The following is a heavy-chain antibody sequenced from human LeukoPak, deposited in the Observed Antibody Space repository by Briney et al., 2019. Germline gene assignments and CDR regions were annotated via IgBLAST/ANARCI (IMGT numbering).Heavy chain of an antibody. Sequence: ASVKVSCKASGGTFSSYAISWVRQAPGQGLEWMGGIIPIFGTANYAQKFQGRVTITADESTSTAYMELSSLRSEDTAVYYCASGGYSGYDREAFDYWGQGTLVTVSS. CDR1: GGTFSSYA. CDR2: IIPIFGTA. J-gene: IGHJ4*02. D-gene: IGHD5-12*01. V-gene: IGHV1-69*13. CDR3: ASGGYSGYDREAFDY.